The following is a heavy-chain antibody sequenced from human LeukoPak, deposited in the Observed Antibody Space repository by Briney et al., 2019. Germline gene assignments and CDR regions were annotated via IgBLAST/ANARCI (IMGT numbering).Heavy chain of an antibody. CDR2: IIPIFGTA. D-gene: IGHD1-1*01. CDR1: GGTFSSYT. Sequence: SVKVSCKASGGTFSSYTISWVRQAPGQGLEWMGGIIPIFGTANYAQKFQGRVTITTDESTSTAYMELSSLRSEDTAVYYCARGPELERFDYWGQGPLVTVSS. CDR3: ARGPELERFDY. V-gene: IGHV1-69*05. J-gene: IGHJ4*02.